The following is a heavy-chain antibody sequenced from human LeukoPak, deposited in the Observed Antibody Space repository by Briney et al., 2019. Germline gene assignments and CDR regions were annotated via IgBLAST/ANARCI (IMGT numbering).Heavy chain of an antibody. Sequence: ASVKVSCKASGYTFTGHYMHWVRQAPGQGLEWMGWINPNSGGTNYAQKFQGRVTMTRDTSISTAYMEVSRLRSDDTAVYYCARDPFGFGIDYWGQGALVTVSS. CDR1: GYTFTGHY. CDR2: INPNSGGT. V-gene: IGHV1-2*02. CDR3: ARDPFGFGIDY. J-gene: IGHJ4*02. D-gene: IGHD3-10*01.